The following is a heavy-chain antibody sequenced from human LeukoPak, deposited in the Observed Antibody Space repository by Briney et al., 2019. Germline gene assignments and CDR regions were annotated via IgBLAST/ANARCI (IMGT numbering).Heavy chain of an antibody. D-gene: IGHD5/OR15-5a*01. Sequence: SETLSLTCTVSGGSISSYYWSWIRQPPGKGLEWIGYIYYSGSTNHNPSLKSRVTISVDTSKNQFSLKLSSMTAADTAVYYCARGQDIASYWGCYYMDVWGKGTTVTVSS. V-gene: IGHV4-59*01. CDR3: ARGQDIASYWGCYYMDV. CDR2: IYYSGST. J-gene: IGHJ6*03. CDR1: GGSISSYY.